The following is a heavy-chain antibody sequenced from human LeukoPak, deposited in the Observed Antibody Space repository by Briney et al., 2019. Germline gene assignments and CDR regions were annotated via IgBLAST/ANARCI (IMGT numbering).Heavy chain of an antibody. CDR3: ARLYGDYVSYYYYMDV. Sequence: SETLSLTCTVSGGSISTNSYYWGWIRQPPGKGLKWIGSIYYSGSTYYNPSLKSRVTISVDTSKNQFSLKLSSVTAADTAVYYCARLYGDYVSYYYYMDVWGKGTTVTISS. CDR2: IYYSGST. V-gene: IGHV4-39*01. J-gene: IGHJ6*03. CDR1: GGSISTNSYY. D-gene: IGHD4-17*01.